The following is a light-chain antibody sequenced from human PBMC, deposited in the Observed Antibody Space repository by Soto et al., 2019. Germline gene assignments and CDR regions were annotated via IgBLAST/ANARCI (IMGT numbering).Light chain of an antibody. CDR3: QSNDSSLRGLV. Sequence: QSVLTQPPSVSGAPGQRVTISCTGSGSNIGAGYDVHWYQQLPGTAPKLLIYGNFNRPSGVPDRFSGSKSGTSASLAITGLQAEDEGDDYCQSNDSSLRGLVFGTGTKLTVL. CDR2: GNF. CDR1: GSNIGAGYD. J-gene: IGLJ1*01. V-gene: IGLV1-40*01.